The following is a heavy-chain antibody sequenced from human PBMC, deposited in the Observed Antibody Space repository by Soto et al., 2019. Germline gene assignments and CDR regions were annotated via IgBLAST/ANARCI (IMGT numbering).Heavy chain of an antibody. Sequence: QVQLVESGGGVVQPGRSLRLSCAASGFTFSSYGMHWVCQAPGKGLEWVAVIWYDGSNKYYADSVKGRFTISRDNSKNTLYLQMNSLRAEDTAVYYCARDVAVAGTGNWFDPWGQGTLVTVSS. CDR2: IWYDGSNK. J-gene: IGHJ5*02. CDR1: GFTFSSYG. V-gene: IGHV3-33*01. D-gene: IGHD6-19*01. CDR3: ARDVAVAGTGNWFDP.